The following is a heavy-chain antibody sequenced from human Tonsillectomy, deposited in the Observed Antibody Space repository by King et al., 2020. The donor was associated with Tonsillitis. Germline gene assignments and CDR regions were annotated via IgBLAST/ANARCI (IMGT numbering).Heavy chain of an antibody. J-gene: IGHJ4*02. CDR2: IYYSGST. CDR1: GGSVSSGSYY. V-gene: IGHV4-61*01. CDR3: ARDLYSSGWYYFDN. Sequence: QLQESGPGLVKPSETLSLTCTVSGGSVSSGSYYWRWIRQPPGKGLEWIGYIYYSGSTNYNPSLKSRVTISVDTSKNQFSLKLSSVTAADTAVYYCARDLYSSGWYYFDNWGQGTLVTVSS. D-gene: IGHD6-19*01.